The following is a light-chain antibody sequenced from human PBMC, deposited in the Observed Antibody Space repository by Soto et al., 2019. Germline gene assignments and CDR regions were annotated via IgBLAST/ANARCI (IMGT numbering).Light chain of an antibody. Sequence: EIVMKQAPSTLSGSPGERATLSCRASQSVSSNLAWYQQKPGQAPRLLIYGASTRATGIPARFSGSGSGTEFTLTISSLESEDFAVYYCQQHGNSPWTFG. CDR1: QSVSSN. CDR3: QQHGNSPWT. CDR2: GAS. J-gene: IGKJ1*01. V-gene: IGKV3D-15*02.